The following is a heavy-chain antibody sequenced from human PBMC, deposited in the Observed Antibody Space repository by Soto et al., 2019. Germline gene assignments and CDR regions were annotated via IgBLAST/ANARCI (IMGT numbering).Heavy chain of an antibody. CDR1: GFTFSDYG. Sequence: QVQLVESGGGVVQPGRSLRLSCKASGFTFSDYGMHWVRQAPGQGLEWVTVIWSDGNNKYYADSLKGRFTVSRDNSKDTLFLQMNNQRAEDTAGYYCARRFEPGGFWSTFSRDYGLDVWGRGTTVTVSS. CDR2: IWSDGNNK. D-gene: IGHD3-3*01. CDR3: ARRFEPGGFWSTFSRDYGLDV. V-gene: IGHV3-33*01. J-gene: IGHJ6*02.